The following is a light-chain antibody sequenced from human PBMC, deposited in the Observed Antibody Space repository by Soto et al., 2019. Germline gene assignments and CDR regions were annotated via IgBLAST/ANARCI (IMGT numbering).Light chain of an antibody. CDR2: DTS. CDR1: TGAVTSSHY. Sequence: QAVVTQEPSLTVSPGGTVTLTCGSSTGAVTSSHYPYWFQQKPGQAPRTLIYDTSDKHSWTPARFSGSLLGGKGALTLSGAQPEDEADYYCLLSYNGPRGVRVIFGGGTKVTVL. V-gene: IGLV7-46*01. CDR3: LLSYNGPRGVRVI. J-gene: IGLJ2*01.